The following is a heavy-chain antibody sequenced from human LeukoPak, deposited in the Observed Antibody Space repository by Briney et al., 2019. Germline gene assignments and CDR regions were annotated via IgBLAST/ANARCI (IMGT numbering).Heavy chain of an antibody. Sequence: SETLSLTCTVSGGFISTYYWSWIRQPPGKGLEWIGYIHYSGNNNYNPCLKSRITISVDTSKNTVSLKLTSVTAADTAVYYCARGYSYGILHYWYFDLWGRGTLVTVSS. D-gene: IGHD5-18*01. CDR1: GGFISTYY. CDR2: IHYSGNN. V-gene: IGHV4-59*01. CDR3: ARGYSYGILHYWYFDL. J-gene: IGHJ2*01.